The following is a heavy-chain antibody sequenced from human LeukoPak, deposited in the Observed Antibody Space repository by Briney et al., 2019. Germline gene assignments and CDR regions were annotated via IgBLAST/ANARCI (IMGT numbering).Heavy chain of an antibody. CDR2: ISYSGST. Sequence: SETLSLTCTVSGGSISSGTYYWGWIRQPPGKGLEWIGSISYSGSTYYNPSLKSRVTISVDTSNNQFSLKLSSVTAADTAVYYCARHGIVPTSYAGFDIWGQGTMVTVSS. CDR1: GGSISSGTYY. D-gene: IGHD5-12*01. CDR3: ARHGIVPTSYAGFDI. V-gene: IGHV4-39*01. J-gene: IGHJ3*02.